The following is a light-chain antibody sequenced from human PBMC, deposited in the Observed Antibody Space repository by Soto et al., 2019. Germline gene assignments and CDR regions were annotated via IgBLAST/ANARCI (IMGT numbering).Light chain of an antibody. CDR3: NSFAGSAHVV. Sequence: QSVLAQSPSASGSPGQSVTISCTGTSSDVGAYNYVSWYQQHPGKAPKLIIYDVSQRPSGVPDRFSGSKSGNTASLTVSGLQAEDEAVYYCNSFAGSAHVVFGGGTKLTVL. CDR1: SSDVGAYNY. V-gene: IGLV2-8*01. J-gene: IGLJ2*01. CDR2: DVS.